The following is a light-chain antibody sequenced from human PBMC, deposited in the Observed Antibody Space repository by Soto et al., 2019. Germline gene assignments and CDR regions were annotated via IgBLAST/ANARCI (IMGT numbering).Light chain of an antibody. V-gene: IGKV3-15*01. Sequence: EIVMTQSPATLSVSPGERATLSCRASQSVSTSLAWYQQKPGQAPRLLISGASTRATGVPARFSGSGCETEFTLTISSLQSEDFAVYYCQQYNNWWTFGQGTKVEIK. J-gene: IGKJ1*01. CDR1: QSVSTS. CDR3: QQYNNWWT. CDR2: GAS.